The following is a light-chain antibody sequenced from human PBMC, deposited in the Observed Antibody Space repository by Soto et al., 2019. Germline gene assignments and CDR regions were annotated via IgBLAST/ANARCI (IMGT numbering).Light chain of an antibody. CDR3: AAWDSSLNIWV. V-gene: IGLV1-44*01. CDR2: TNN. Sequence: QSVVTQPPSASGTPGQRVTISCSGSSSNIGNDPVNWYQQFPGTAPKLLIYTNNQRPSGVPDRFSGSKSGTSASLAISGLQSEDEADYYCAAWDSSLNIWVFGGGTQLTVL. J-gene: IGLJ3*02. CDR1: SSNIGNDP.